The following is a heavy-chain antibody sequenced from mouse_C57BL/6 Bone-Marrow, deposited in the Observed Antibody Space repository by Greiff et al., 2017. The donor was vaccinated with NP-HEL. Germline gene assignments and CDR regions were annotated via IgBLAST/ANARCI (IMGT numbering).Heavy chain of an antibody. CDR1: GFSLTSYG. Sequence: VKLVESGPGLVQPSQSLSITCTVSGFSLTSYGVHWVRQSPGKGLEWLGVIWSGGSTDYNAAFISRLSISKDNSKSQVFFKMNSLQADDTAIYYCARNPPHYYGSSYDYAMDYWGQGTSVTVSS. CDR2: IWSGGST. D-gene: IGHD1-1*01. V-gene: IGHV2-2*01. CDR3: ARNPPHYYGSSYDYAMDY. J-gene: IGHJ4*01.